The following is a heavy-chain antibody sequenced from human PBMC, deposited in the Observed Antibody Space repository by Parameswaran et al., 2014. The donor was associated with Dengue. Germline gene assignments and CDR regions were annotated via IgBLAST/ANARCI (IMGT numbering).Heavy chain of an antibody. CDR1: GYIFTNFW. J-gene: IGHJ4*02. Sequence: PGASVKVSCKGSGYIFTNFWIGWVRQMPGKGLEWMGIIYPDDSDTRYSPSFQGHVTISSDKSISTAYLQWSSLKASDTAIYYCARLPTSRKYCSSTSCYSYWGQGTLVTVSS. CDR3: ARLPTSRKYCSSTSCYSY. D-gene: IGHD2-2*02. V-gene: IGHV5-51*01. CDR2: IYPDDSDT.